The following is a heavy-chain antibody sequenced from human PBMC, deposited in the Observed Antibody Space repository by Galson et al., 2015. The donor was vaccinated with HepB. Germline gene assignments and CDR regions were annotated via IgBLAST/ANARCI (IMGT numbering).Heavy chain of an antibody. CDR1: GFTFSGST. Sequence: SLRLSCAASGFTFSGSTMHWVRQASGKGLEWVGRIKSKANNYETEHGASVKDRFTISRDDSKNTAYLQMNSLKTEDTAVYYCETFYYESRGYRVFSWGQGTLVTVSS. CDR3: ETFYYESRGYRVFS. V-gene: IGHV3-73*01. D-gene: IGHD3-22*01. CDR2: IKSKANNYET. J-gene: IGHJ5*02.